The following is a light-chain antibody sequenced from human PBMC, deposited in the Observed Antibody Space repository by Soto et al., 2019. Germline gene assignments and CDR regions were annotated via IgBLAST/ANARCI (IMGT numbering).Light chain of an antibody. V-gene: IGLV2-14*03. Sequence: QSALTQPASVSGSPGQSITISCTGTSSDVGGCNFVSWYQHHPGKAPKLMIDDVIYRPSGVSNRFSGSKSGNTASLTISGLQAEDEADYYCSSYASTSTGVFGTGTKLTVL. CDR3: SSYASTSTGV. J-gene: IGLJ1*01. CDR2: DVI. CDR1: SSDVGGCNF.